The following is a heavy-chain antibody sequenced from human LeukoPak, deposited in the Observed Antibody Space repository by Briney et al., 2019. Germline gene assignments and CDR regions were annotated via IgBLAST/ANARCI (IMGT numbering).Heavy chain of an antibody. CDR3: ARLSPMTTFSPTVRYYYYYMDV. CDR1: GGSISSSSYY. V-gene: IGHV4-39*07. CDR2: INHSGST. Sequence: PSETLSLTCTVSGGSISSSSYYWSWIRQPPGKGLEWIGGINHSGSTNYNPSLKSRVTISVDTSKNQFSLKLSSVTAADTAVYYCARLSPMTTFSPTVRYYYYYMDVWGKGTTVTVSS. D-gene: IGHD4-11*01. J-gene: IGHJ6*03.